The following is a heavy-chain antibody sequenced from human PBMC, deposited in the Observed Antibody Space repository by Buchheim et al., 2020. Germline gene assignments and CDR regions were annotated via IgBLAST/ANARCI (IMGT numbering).Heavy chain of an antibody. D-gene: IGHD5-18*01. J-gene: IGHJ5*02. V-gene: IGHV4-34*01. CDR1: GGSFSGYY. Sequence: QVQLQQWGAGLLKPSETLSLTCAVYGGSFSGYYWSWIRQPPGKGLEWIGEINHSGSTNYNPSLKSRVTISVDTTKNQFSLKLSSVTAADTAVYYCARGQRYSYGNWFDPWGQGTL. CDR3: ARGQRYSYGNWFDP. CDR2: INHSGST.